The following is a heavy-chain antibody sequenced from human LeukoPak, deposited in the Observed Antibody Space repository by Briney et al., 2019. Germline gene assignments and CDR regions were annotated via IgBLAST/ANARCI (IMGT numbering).Heavy chain of an antibody. J-gene: IGHJ4*02. V-gene: IGHV4-34*01. D-gene: IGHD6-19*01. CDR2: INHSGST. CDR1: GGSFSGYY. CDR3: AREYNSGFDY. Sequence: TPSETLSLTCAVYGGSFSGYYWSWIRQPPGKGLEWIGEINHSGSTNYNPSLKSRVTISVDTSKNQFSLKLSSVTAADTAVYFCAREYNSGFDYWGQGTLVTVSS.